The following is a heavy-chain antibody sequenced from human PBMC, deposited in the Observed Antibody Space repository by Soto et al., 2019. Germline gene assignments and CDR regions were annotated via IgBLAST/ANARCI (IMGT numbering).Heavy chain of an antibody. CDR3: ARPTYYDFWSGYQTGYYYYGMDV. V-gene: IGHV1-69*12. CDR1: GGTFSSYG. J-gene: IGHJ6*02. Sequence: QVQLVQSGAEVKKPGSSVKVSCKASGGTFSSYGISWVRQAPGQGLEWMGGIIPIIGTANYAQKFQGRVTSTAAESTSTAYMELSSLRSADTAVYYCARPTYYDFWSGYQTGYYYYGMDVWGQGTTVTVSS. CDR2: IIPIIGTA. D-gene: IGHD3-3*01.